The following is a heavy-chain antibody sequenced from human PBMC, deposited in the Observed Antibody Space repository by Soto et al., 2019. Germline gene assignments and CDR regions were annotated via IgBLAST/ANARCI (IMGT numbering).Heavy chain of an antibody. D-gene: IGHD3-3*01. V-gene: IGHV5-51*01. CDR3: ARIEYDFWSGYYRRPFYYYMDV. J-gene: IGHJ6*03. CDR1: GYSFTSYW. CDR2: IYPGDSDT. Sequence: RGESLKISCKGSGYSFTSYWIGWVRQMPGKGLEWMGIIYPGDSDTRYSPSFQGQVTISADKSISTAYLQWSSLKASDTAMYYCARIEYDFWSGYYRRPFYYYMDVWGKGTTVTVSS.